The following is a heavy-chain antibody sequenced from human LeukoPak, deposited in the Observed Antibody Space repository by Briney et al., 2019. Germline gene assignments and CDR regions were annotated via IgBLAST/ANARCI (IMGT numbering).Heavy chain of an antibody. V-gene: IGHV4-59*01. CDR1: GFTFSSYS. CDR2: IYSSGST. D-gene: IGHD3-22*01. J-gene: IGHJ4*02. Sequence: GSLRLSCAASGFTFSSYSMNWIRQPPGKGLEWVGYIYSSGSTNYNPSLKSRVTISVDTSKNQFSLKLSSVTAADTAVYYCATSGYPPVFDYWGQGTLVTVSS. CDR3: ATSGYPPVFDY.